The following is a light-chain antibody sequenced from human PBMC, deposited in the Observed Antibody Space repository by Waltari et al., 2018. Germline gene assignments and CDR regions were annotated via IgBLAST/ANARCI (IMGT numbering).Light chain of an antibody. V-gene: IGLV2-23*03. CDR2: EGS. J-gene: IGLJ2*01. CDR1: SSDVGSNNL. Sequence: QSALTQPASVSGSPGQSITISCPGTSSDVGSNNLVSWYQQHPGQAPKAVIYEGSERPSGISNRFSGSKSGITASLTISGLQPEDEADYYCCSYAGSGTFVVFGGGTKLTVL. CDR3: CSYAGSGTFVV.